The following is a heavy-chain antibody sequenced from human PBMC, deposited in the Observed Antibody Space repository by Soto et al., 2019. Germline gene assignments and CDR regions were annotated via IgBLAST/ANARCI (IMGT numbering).Heavy chain of an antibody. V-gene: IGHV3-30-3*01. CDR2: ISYDGSNK. J-gene: IGHJ4*02. D-gene: IGHD6-13*01. CDR3: ARDCYSSSWSFDY. Sequence: QVQLVESGGGVVQPGRSLRLSCAASGFTFSSYAMHWVRQAPGKGLEWVAVISYDGSNKYYADSVKGRFTISRDNSKNTLYLQMNSLRAEDTAVYYCARDCYSSSWSFDYWGQGTLVTVSS. CDR1: GFTFSSYA.